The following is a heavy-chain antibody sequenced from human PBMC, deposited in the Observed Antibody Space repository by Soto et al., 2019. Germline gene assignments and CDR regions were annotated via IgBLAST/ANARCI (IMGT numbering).Heavy chain of an antibody. CDR3: ARGRYGEY. V-gene: IGHV1-18*01. CDR1: GYIFTSYG. J-gene: IGHJ4*02. Sequence: QAHLVQSGPEVKKPGASVKVSCKGSGYIFTSYGIAWVRQAPGQGLEWMGWISAHNGKTEYAQKFRGRVTVTRDTSTSTAYLELRSLRSDATALYYCARGRYGEYWGQGALVTVSS. CDR2: ISAHNGKT. D-gene: IGHD3-10*01.